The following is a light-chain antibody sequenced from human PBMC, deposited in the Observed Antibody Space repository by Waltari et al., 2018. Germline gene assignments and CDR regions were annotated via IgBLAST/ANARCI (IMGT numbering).Light chain of an antibody. J-gene: IGKJ1*01. CDR1: PSIGKY. Sequence: DIVLTQFPGTLTLSAGERATLSCRASPSIGKYLAWYQLRPGQSPRLLIYDAYIRAAGIPDRFSGSGSGTDFSLTISRLEPDDFAMYSCQHYVRLPVTFGQGTKVEIK. CDR2: DAY. V-gene: IGKV3-20*01. CDR3: QHYVRLPVT.